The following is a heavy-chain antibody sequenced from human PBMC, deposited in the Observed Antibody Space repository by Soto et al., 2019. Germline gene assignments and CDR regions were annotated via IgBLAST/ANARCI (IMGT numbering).Heavy chain of an antibody. J-gene: IGHJ4*02. CDR3: ARHSALDYSTSWYVNHFDH. CDR1: GGSISSYY. D-gene: IGHD6-13*01. Sequence: SETLSLTCTVSGGSISSYYWSWIRQPPGRGLEWLGYIYDSGSTNYNPSLKSRVTMSVDTSKNQFSLKLNSVTAADTAVYYCARHSALDYSTSWYVNHFDHWGQGTLVTVSS. CDR2: IYDSGST. V-gene: IGHV4-59*08.